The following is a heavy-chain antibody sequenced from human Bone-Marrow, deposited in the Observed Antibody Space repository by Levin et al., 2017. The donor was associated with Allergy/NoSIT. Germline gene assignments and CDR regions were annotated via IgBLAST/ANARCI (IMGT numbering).Heavy chain of an antibody. J-gene: IGHJ4*02. CDR3: ARDGLSFSYDSSAELDY. D-gene: IGHD3-22*01. V-gene: IGHV1-46*01. CDR1: GYTFTHYY. Sequence: GESLKISCKTSGYTFTHYYIHWVRQAPGQGLEWMGIINPGGGTTNYAQKFQGRVTMTRDTSTSTVYMELSSLRSDDTAVYYCARDGLSFSYDSSAELDYWGQGTLVTVSP. CDR2: INPGGGTT.